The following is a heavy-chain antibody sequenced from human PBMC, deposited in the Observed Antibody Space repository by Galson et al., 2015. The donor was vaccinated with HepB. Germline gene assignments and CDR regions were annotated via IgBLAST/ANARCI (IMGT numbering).Heavy chain of an antibody. J-gene: IGHJ4*02. CDR3: ARIMGATGGFDY. D-gene: IGHD1-26*01. V-gene: IGHV1-2*06. Sequence: SVKVSCKASGYTFTGYYMHWVRQAPGQGLEWMGRINPNSGGTNYAQKFQGRVTMTRDTSISTAYMELSRLRSDDTAVYYCARIMGATGGFDYWGQGTLVTVSS. CDR2: INPNSGGT. CDR1: GYTFTGYY.